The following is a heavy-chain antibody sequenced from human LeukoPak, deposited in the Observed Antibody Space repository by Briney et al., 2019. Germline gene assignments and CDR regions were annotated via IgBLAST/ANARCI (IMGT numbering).Heavy chain of an antibody. Sequence: GRSLRLSCAASGFTFSSYSMNWVRQAPGKGLEWVSSISSSSSYIYYADSVKGRFTISRDSAKNSLYLQMNSLRAEDTAVYYCARYGSGLGYYMDVWGKGTTVTVSS. J-gene: IGHJ6*03. V-gene: IGHV3-21*01. CDR3: ARYGSGLGYYMDV. D-gene: IGHD3-10*01. CDR2: ISSSSSYI. CDR1: GFTFSSYS.